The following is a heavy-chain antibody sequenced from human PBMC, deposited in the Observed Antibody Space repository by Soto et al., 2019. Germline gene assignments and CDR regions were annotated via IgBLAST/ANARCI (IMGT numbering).Heavy chain of an antibody. CDR2: ISGSGDRT. J-gene: IGHJ6*03. Sequence: EVQLLESGGGLVQTGGSLRLSCAASGFTFSTYAMSWVRQAPGNGLEWVSAISGSGDRTFYAESVKGRFTIFRDNSKNTLDLQMNSLRAEDTALYYCASVYSRGSFFYYMDVWGKGNTVTVSS. CDR1: GFTFSTYA. V-gene: IGHV3-23*01. D-gene: IGHD1-26*01. CDR3: ASVYSRGSFFYYMDV.